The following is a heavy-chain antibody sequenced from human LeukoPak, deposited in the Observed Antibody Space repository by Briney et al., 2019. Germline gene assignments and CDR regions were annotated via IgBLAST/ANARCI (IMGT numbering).Heavy chain of an antibody. CDR1: GYSFSSYW. CDR3: ARRAPDRRWSRFDS. Sequence: GESLKISCKGSGYSFSSYWIGWVRQKPGKGLEWMGIISPGDSDTRYSPSFQGQVTMSADKSISTAYLQWSSLKASDTAMYYCARRAPDRRWSRFDSSGQGTLVTVPP. V-gene: IGHV5-51*01. CDR2: ISPGDSDT. D-gene: IGHD5-24*01. J-gene: IGHJ4*02.